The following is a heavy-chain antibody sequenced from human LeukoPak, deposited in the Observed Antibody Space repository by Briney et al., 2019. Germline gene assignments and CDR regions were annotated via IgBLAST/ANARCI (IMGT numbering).Heavy chain of an antibody. CDR3: ARGYCSGGSCYGFDY. Sequence: GGSLRLSCAASGFTFSSHWMSWVRQAPGKGLEGVANIKQDGSEKYYVDSVKGRFTISRDNAKNSLYLQMNSLRAEDTAVYYCARGYCSGGSCYGFDYWGQGTLVTVSS. CDR1: GFTFSSHW. CDR2: IKQDGSEK. V-gene: IGHV3-7*01. J-gene: IGHJ4*02. D-gene: IGHD2-15*01.